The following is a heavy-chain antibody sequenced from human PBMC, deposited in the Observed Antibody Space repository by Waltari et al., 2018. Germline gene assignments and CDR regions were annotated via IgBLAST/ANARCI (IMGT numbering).Heavy chain of an antibody. CDR1: GFTFRGHW. D-gene: IGHD2-2*01. CDR2: ISPDGSGD. CDR3: AKEEYFRMDY. Sequence: EVQLVESGGALVQPGGSLRLSGAASGFTFRGHWMTWVRQAPGKGLEWLAKISPDGSGDYYVDSVRGRFTISRDNAKNSLFLQMSSLRVEDTAVYYCAKEEYFRMDYWGQGTLVTVSS. J-gene: IGHJ4*02. V-gene: IGHV3-7*01.